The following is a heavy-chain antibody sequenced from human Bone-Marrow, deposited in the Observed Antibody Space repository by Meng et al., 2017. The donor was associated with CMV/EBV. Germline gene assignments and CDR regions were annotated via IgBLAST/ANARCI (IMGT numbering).Heavy chain of an antibody. CDR1: GGSISSSSYY. Sequence: GSLRLSCTVSGGSISSSSYYWGWIRQPPGKGLEWIGSIYYSGCTYYNPSLKSRVTISVDTSKNQFSLTLSSVTAADTAVYYCARDKGVVVPAAIGAFNIWGQGTMVTVSS. D-gene: IGHD2-2*01. J-gene: IGHJ3*02. CDR2: IYYSGCT. V-gene: IGHV4-39*07. CDR3: ARDKGVVVPAAIGAFNI.